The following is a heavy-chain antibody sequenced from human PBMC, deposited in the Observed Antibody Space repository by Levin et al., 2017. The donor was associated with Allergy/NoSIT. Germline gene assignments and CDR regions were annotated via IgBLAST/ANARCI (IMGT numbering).Heavy chain of an antibody. J-gene: IGHJ6*02. CDR1: GGSISSSSYY. V-gene: IGHV4-39*01. CDR2: IYYSGST. CDR3: ARGGIYYYGMDV. Sequence: SETLSLTCTVSGGSISSSSYYWGWIRQPPGKGLEWIGSIYYSGSTYYNPSLKSRVTISVDTSKNQFSLKLSSVTAADTAVYYCARGGIYYYGMDVWGQGTTVTVSS. D-gene: IGHD6-13*01.